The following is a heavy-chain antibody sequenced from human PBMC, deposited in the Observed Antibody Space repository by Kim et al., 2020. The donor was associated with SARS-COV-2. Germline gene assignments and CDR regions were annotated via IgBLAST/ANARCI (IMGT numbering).Heavy chain of an antibody. V-gene: IGHV1-69*01. CDR3: ARESFYDTLVSWFDP. J-gene: IGHJ5*02. Sequence: QKFQGRVTITADESTSTAYMELSSLRSEDTAVYYCARESFYDTLVSWFDPWGQGTLVTVSS. D-gene: IGHD3-22*01.